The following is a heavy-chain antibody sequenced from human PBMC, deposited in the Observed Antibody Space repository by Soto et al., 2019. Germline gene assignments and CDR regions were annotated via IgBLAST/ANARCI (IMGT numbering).Heavy chain of an antibody. D-gene: IGHD2-8*02. CDR3: ATSVGIAPTGEDGMDV. Sequence: QVQLVQSGAEVKKTGSSVKVSCKASGGTFSIYGFSWVRQAPGQGPEWIGGIIPILTTPNYAQKFEGRVTIVADESTTTVYKELSSLKYEDTAVYYCATSVGIAPTGEDGMDVWGQWTSVTVSS. J-gene: IGHJ6*02. V-gene: IGHV1-69*01. CDR2: IIPILTTP. CDR1: GGTFSIYG.